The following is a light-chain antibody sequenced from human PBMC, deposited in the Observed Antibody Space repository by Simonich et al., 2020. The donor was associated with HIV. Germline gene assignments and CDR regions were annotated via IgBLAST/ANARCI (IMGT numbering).Light chain of an antibody. CDR2: EGS. V-gene: IGLV2-8*01. Sequence: QSALTQPPSASGSPGQSVTIPCTGPSSDVGGYNDVSCYQQHPGKAPKLMIYEGSTRPSGVPDRFSGSKSGNTASLTVSGLQAEDEADYYCSSYAGSNNLVFGGGTKLTVL. J-gene: IGLJ3*02. CDR3: SSYAGSNNLV. CDR1: SSDVGGYND.